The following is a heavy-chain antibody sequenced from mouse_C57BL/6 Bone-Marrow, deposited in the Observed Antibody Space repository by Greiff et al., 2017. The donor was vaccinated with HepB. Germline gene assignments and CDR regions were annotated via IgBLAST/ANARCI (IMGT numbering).Heavy chain of an antibody. CDR3: TREVTTVVGYFDY. V-gene: IGHV5-9-1*02. CDR1: GFTFSSYA. D-gene: IGHD1-1*01. CDR2: ISSGGDYI. J-gene: IGHJ2*01. Sequence: EVMLVESGEGLVKPGGSLKLSCAASGFTFSSYAMSWVRQTPEKRLEWVAYISSGGDYIYYADTVKGRFTISRDNARNTLYLQMSSLKSEDTAMYYCTREVTTVVGYFDYWGQGTTLTVSS.